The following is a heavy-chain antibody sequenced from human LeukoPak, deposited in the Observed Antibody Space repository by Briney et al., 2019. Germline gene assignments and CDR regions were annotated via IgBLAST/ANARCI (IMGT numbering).Heavy chain of an antibody. CDR3: AKSGTYFRDFDY. V-gene: IGHV3-21*01. CDR2: ISSSSSYI. CDR1: GFIFSSSG. D-gene: IGHD1-26*01. J-gene: IGHJ4*02. Sequence: GGSLRLSCAGSGFIFSSSGMSWVRQAPGKGLEWVSSISSSSSYIYYADSLKGRFTISRDNAKNSLFLQMDSLRDEDTAVYYCAKSGTYFRDFDYWGQGTLVTVSS.